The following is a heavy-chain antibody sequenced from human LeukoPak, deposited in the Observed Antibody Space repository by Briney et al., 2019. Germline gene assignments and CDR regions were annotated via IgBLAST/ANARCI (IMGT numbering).Heavy chain of an antibody. Sequence: ASVKVSCKASGYTFTDYYMHWVRQAPGQGLEWIGWINPNSGGTNYAQKFQGRVTMTRDTSISTAYMELSRLRSDDTAVYYCARATYDFWSGYTNSYYYYMDVWGKGTTVTVSS. CDR1: GYTFTDYY. J-gene: IGHJ6*03. D-gene: IGHD3-3*01. CDR2: INPNSGGT. V-gene: IGHV1-2*02. CDR3: ARATYDFWSGYTNSYYYYMDV.